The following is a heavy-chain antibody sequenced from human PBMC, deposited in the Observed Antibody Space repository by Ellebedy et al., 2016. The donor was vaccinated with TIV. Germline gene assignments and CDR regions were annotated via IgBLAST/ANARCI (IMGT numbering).Heavy chain of an antibody. J-gene: IGHJ4*02. D-gene: IGHD2-15*01. V-gene: IGHV1-69*13. CDR2: IIPMFGTV. CDR3: AVTHHMPTAVDGGMIWFDY. Sequence: SVKVSCXASGYTFTTYDINWVRQATGQGLEWVGGIIPMFGTVQYAQKFQGRVTITAGESTGTAYMELSGLRSDDTAVFYCAVTHHMPTAVDGGMIWFDYWGQGTLVTVSS. CDR1: GYTFTTYD.